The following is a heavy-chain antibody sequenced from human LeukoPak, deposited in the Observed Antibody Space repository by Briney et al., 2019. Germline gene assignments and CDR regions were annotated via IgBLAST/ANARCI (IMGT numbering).Heavy chain of an antibody. CDR2: IIPILGIA. CDR1: GYTFTSYG. V-gene: IGHV1-69*04. D-gene: IGHD6-6*01. Sequence: ASVKVSCKASGYTFTSYGISWVRQAPGQGLEWMGRIIPILGIANYAQKFQGRVTITADKSTSTAYMELSSLRSEDTAVYYCARIKGYSSSSSYYYYGMDVWGQGTTVTVSS. J-gene: IGHJ6*02. CDR3: ARIKGYSSSSSYYYYGMDV.